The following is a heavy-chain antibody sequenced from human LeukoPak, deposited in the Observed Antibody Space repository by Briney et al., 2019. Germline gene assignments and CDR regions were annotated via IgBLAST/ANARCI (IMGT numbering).Heavy chain of an antibody. Sequence: GGSLRLSCEASGFTFSTFAMIWVRQPPGKGLEWVSSIFSGGGEIHYADSVRGRFIISRDNSKNTLYLQMNSLRPEDSAVHYCAKDGRGSGYFPDYWGQGTLVTVSS. D-gene: IGHD3-22*01. CDR1: GFTFSTFA. CDR3: AKDGRGSGYFPDY. J-gene: IGHJ4*02. CDR2: IFSGGGEI. V-gene: IGHV3-23*01.